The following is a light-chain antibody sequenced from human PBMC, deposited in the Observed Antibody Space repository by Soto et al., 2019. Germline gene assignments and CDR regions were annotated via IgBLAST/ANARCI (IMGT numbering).Light chain of an antibody. Sequence: QSVLTQPPSVSAAPGQKVTISCSGSTSNLGNNDVSWYQHVPGTAPKLLIFDTDRRPSGIPDRFSGSKSGTSATLGITGLQTGDEADYYCGTWDSSLHAGVFGGGTKLTV. J-gene: IGLJ2*01. CDR1: TSNLGNND. V-gene: IGLV1-51*01. CDR2: DTD. CDR3: GTWDSSLHAGV.